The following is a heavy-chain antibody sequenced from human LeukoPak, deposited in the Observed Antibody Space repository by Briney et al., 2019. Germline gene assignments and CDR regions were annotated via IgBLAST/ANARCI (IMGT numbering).Heavy chain of an antibody. CDR3: ARDRAFIAAAGTDNWFDP. CDR1: GGSISSGGYY. Sequence: SQTLSLTCTVSGGSISSGGYYWSWIRQHSGKGLEWIGYIYYSGSTYYNPSLKSRVTISVDTSKNQFSLKLSSVTAADTAVYYCARDRAFIAAAGTDNWFDPWGQGTLVTVSS. J-gene: IGHJ5*02. CDR2: IYYSGST. V-gene: IGHV4-31*03. D-gene: IGHD6-13*01.